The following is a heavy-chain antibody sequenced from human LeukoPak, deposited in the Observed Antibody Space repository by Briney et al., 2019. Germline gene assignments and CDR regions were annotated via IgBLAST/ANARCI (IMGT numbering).Heavy chain of an antibody. CDR2: IRQDGDTK. D-gene: IGHD6-13*01. J-gene: IGHJ4*02. Sequence: HPGGSLRLSCAASGFPFNAYWMTWVRQAPGKGLEWVANIRQDGDTKYYVDSVKGRFTISRDNAMNSLYLQMNSLRAEDTAIYYCARSLPYGTTWYGRSDFWSQGTLVTVSS. V-gene: IGHV3-7*03. CDR3: ARSLPYGTTWYGRSDF. CDR1: GFPFNAYW.